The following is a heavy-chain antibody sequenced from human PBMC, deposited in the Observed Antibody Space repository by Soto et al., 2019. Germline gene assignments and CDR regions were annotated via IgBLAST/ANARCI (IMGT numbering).Heavy chain of an antibody. CDR1: GYTLTELS. CDR2: FDPEDGET. D-gene: IGHD6-6*01. V-gene: IGHV1-24*01. Sequence: GASVKVSCKVSGYTLTELSMHWVRQAPGKGLEWMGGFDPEDGETIYAQKFQGRVTMTEDTSTDTAYMELSSLRSEDTAVYYCATDPGGASSSSPAFDIWGQGTMVTVSS. CDR3: ATDPGGASSSSPAFDI. J-gene: IGHJ3*02.